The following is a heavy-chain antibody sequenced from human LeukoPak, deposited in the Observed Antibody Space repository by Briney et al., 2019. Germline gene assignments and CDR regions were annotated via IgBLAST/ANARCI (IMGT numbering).Heavy chain of an antibody. V-gene: IGHV3-66*01. CDR2: IYSGGST. Sequence: PGGSLRLSCAASGFTVSSTYMSWVRQAPGKGLEWVSIIYSGGSTYYADSVKGRFTISRDNSKNTLYLQMNSLRAEDTAEYFCARDHGSQDSGAWYVFDYWGRGTLVTVSS. CDR1: GFTVSSTY. CDR3: ARDHGSQDSGAWYVFDY. J-gene: IGHJ4*02. D-gene: IGHD6-19*01.